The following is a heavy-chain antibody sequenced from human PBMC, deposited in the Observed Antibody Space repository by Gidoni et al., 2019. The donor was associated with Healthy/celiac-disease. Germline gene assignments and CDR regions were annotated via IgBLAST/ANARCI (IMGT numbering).Heavy chain of an antibody. D-gene: IGHD4-4*01. V-gene: IGHV4-59*01. CDR1: GGSISSYY. J-gene: IGHJ6*02. CDR3: ARGGYSNRDGMDV. CDR2: SYYSRST. Sequence: QAHLHESGPGLVKPSETLSLTRTVSGGSISSYYWSCIRQPPGKELEWIGYSYYSRSTNYNPSLKSRVTISVDTSKNQFSLKLSSVTAADAAVYYCARGGYSNRDGMDVWGQGTTVTVSS.